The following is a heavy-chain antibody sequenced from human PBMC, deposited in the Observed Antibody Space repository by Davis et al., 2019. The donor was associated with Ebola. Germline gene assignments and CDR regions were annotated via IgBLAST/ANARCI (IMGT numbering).Heavy chain of an antibody. CDR3: ARDLSRSGWFDP. Sequence: AASVKVSCKASGYSFKNYAISWVRQAPGQGLEWMGWISAYNGNTNYAQKLQGRVTMTTDTSTSTAYMELRSLRSDDTAVYYCARDLSRSGWFDPWGQGTLVTVSS. CDR2: ISAYNGNT. J-gene: IGHJ5*02. V-gene: IGHV1-18*01. CDR1: GYSFKNYA. D-gene: IGHD2/OR15-2a*01.